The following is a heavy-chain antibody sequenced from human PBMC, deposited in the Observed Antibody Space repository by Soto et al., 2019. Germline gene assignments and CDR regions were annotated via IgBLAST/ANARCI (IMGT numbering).Heavy chain of an antibody. CDR1: GFTFSSYA. V-gene: IGHV3-23*01. Sequence: GGSLRLSCAASGFTFSSYAMSWVRQAPGKGLEWVSAISGSGGSTYYADSVKGRFTISRDNSKNTLYLQMNSLRAEDTAVYYCAKDPEVWFGDFTYFDYWGQGTLVTVSS. J-gene: IGHJ4*02. CDR3: AKDPEVWFGDFTYFDY. D-gene: IGHD3-10*01. CDR2: ISGSGGST.